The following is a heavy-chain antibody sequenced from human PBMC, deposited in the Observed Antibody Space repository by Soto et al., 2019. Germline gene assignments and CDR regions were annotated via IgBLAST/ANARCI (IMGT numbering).Heavy chain of an antibody. Sequence: SETLSLTCTVSGGSISSGGYYWSWIRQHPGKGLEWIGYIYYSGSTYYNPSLKSRVTISVDTSKNQFSLKLSSVTAADTAVYYCARVTYYYDSSGYYFSTGTNWFEPWGQGTLVTVSS. CDR2: IYYSGST. D-gene: IGHD3-22*01. CDR1: GGSISSGGYY. CDR3: ARVTYYYDSSGYYFSTGTNWFEP. V-gene: IGHV4-31*03. J-gene: IGHJ5*02.